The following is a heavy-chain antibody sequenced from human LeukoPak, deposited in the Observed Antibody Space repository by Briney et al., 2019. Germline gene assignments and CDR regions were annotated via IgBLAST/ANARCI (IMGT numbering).Heavy chain of an antibody. V-gene: IGHV3-23*01. CDR3: AKDAFSMITFGGVIVPPFDY. CDR1: GFTFSSYA. CDR2: MSYSGSST. D-gene: IGHD3-16*02. Sequence: GGSLRLSCAASGFTFSSYAMSWVRQAPGKGLEWVTAMSYSGSSTYYADSVKGRFTISRDNSKNTLYLQMNSLRAEDTAVYYCAKDAFSMITFGGVIVPPFDYWGQGTLVTVSS. J-gene: IGHJ4*02.